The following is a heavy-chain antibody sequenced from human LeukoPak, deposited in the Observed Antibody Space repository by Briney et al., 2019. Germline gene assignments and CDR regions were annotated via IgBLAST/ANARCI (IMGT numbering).Heavy chain of an antibody. CDR2: IYHSGTT. Sequence: PSGTLSLTCAVSGGSISSNNWWSWVRQPPGKGLEWIGEIYHSGTTNYNPSLRSRVTISVDKSKNQFSLKLSSVTAADTAVYYCARGITVIRGVFDYWGQGALVTVSS. J-gene: IGHJ4*02. V-gene: IGHV4-4*02. CDR1: GGSISSNNW. D-gene: IGHD3-10*01. CDR3: ARGITVIRGVFDY.